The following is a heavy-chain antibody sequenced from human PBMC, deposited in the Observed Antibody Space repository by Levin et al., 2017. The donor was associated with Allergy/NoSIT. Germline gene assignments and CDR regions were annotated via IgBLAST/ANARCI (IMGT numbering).Heavy chain of an antibody. CDR3: ARDQKGQRATYYYYYMDG. V-gene: IGHV3-7*01. CDR1: GFTFSSYW. J-gene: IGHJ6*03. CDR2: IKQDGSEK. Sequence: RAGGSLRLSCAASGFTFSSYWMSWVRQAPGKGLEWVANIKQDGSEKYYVDSVKGRFTISRDNAKNSLYLQMNSLRAEDTAVYYCARDQKGQRATYYYYYMDGWGKGTTVSVSS. D-gene: IGHD2-2*01.